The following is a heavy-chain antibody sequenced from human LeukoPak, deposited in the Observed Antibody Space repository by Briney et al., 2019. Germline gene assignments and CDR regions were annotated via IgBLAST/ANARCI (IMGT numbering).Heavy chain of an antibody. J-gene: IGHJ4*02. CDR2: IHYSGGT. V-gene: IGHV4-31*03. D-gene: IGHD3-10*01. Sequence: PSETLSLTCTLSGGSISGANYYWGWIRQHPGEGPEWIGYIHYSGGTYYNPSLKSRLTISVDTSNHQFSLKLSSVTAADTAVYYCTRAEFTVVRGVIFDYWGQGALVTVSS. CDR3: TRAEFTVVRGVIFDY. CDR1: GGSISGANYY.